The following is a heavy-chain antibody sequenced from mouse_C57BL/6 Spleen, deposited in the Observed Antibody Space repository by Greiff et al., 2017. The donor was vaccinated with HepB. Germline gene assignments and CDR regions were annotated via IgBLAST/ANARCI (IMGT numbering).Heavy chain of an antibody. V-gene: IGHV5-9*01. CDR3: ANLAWFAY. CDR2: ISGGGGNT. J-gene: IGHJ3*01. Sequence: EVHLVESGGGLVKPGGSLKLSCAASGFTFSSYTMSWVRLTPEKRLEWVATISGGGGNTYYPDSVKGRFTISRDNAKNTLYLQMSSLRSEDTALYYCANLAWFAYWGQGTLVTVSA. CDR1: GFTFSSYT.